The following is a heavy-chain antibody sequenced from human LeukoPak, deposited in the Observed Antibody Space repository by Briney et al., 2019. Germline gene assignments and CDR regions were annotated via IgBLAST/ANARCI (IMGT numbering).Heavy chain of an antibody. J-gene: IGHJ4*02. CDR2: SGSGGNT. CDR3: AKASGGNVVY. Sequence: PGGSLRLSCAASGFTFSSNTMSWVRQAPGKGLEWVSVSGSGGNTYYADSVKGRFTISRDNSKNTLYLQMNSLRPEDTAGYYCAKASGGNVVYWGQGTLVTVSS. CDR1: GFTFSSNT. V-gene: IGHV3-23*01. D-gene: IGHD4-23*01.